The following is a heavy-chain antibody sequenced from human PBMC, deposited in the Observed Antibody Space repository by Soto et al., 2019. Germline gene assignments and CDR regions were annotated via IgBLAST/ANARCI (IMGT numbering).Heavy chain of an antibody. CDR2: ISGSGGST. Sequence: GGSLRLSCAASGFTFSSYAMSWVRQAPGKGLEWVSAISGSGGSTYYADSVKGRFTISRDNSKNTLYLQMNSLRAEDTAVYYCAKEKESSSGWYDAFDIWGQGTMVTVS. CDR1: GFTFSSYA. CDR3: AKEKESSSGWYDAFDI. V-gene: IGHV3-23*01. J-gene: IGHJ3*02. D-gene: IGHD6-19*01.